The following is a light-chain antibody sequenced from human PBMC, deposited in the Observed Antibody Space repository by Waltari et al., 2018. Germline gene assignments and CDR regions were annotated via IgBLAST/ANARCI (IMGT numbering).Light chain of an antibody. CDR3: QHYVSLPAT. CDR1: QSVSRS. CDR2: GAS. V-gene: IGKV3-20*01. J-gene: IGKJ1*01. Sequence: IVLTQSPGTLSLSPGERATLPCRASQSVSRSLAWYQPKPGQAPRLLIYGASTRATGIADRFSGGGSGTDFSLTISRLEPEDFAVYYCQHYVSLPATFGQGTKVEIK.